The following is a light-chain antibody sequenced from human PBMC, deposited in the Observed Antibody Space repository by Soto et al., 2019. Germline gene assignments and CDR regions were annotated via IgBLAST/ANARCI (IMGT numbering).Light chain of an antibody. V-gene: IGLV2-14*03. CDR1: SSDVGGYNY. CDR2: YVS. J-gene: IGLJ1*01. Sequence: QSVLAQPASVSGSPGQSITFSCTGSSSDVGGYNYVSWYQQHPGKAPKLMIYYVSNRPSGVSSRFSGSKSGNTASLTISGLQADDEADYYCSSYTSSTHYVFGTGTKVTVL. CDR3: SSYTSSTHYV.